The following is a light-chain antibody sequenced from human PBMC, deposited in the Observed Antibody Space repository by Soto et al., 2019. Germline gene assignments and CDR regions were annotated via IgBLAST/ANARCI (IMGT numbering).Light chain of an antibody. Sequence: DIQLTQSPSFLSASVGDRVTITCRASQGISSYLAWYQQKPGKAPNLLLYAASTLQSGVPSRFSGSRSGTEFTLTISSLQPADFATYYCQQLNNYPFAFGPGTKVDIK. CDR3: QQLNNYPFA. J-gene: IGKJ3*01. CDR2: AAS. CDR1: QGISSY. V-gene: IGKV1-9*01.